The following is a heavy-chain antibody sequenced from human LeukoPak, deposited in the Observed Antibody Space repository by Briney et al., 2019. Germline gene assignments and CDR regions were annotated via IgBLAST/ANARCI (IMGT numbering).Heavy chain of an antibody. CDR2: IFPADSDT. J-gene: IGHJ4*02. D-gene: IGHD4-17*01. CDR3: ARPTYADHLDDN. V-gene: IGHV5-51*01. Sequence: GESLKISCKASGYSFATYWIGWVRPMPGKGLEWMGIIFPADSDTRYSPSFQGQVTISADKSTTTAYLQWRSLKASDTAMYYCARPTYADHLDDNWGQGTLVTVSS. CDR1: GYSFATYW.